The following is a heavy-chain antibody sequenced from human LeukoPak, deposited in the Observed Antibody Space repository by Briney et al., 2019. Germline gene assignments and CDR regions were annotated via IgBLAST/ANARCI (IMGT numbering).Heavy chain of an antibody. Sequence: PSETLSLTCTVSGGSIGSYYWSWIRQPPGKGLEWIGYIYYSGSTNYNPSLKSRVTISVDTSKNQFSLKLSSVTAADTAVYYCARLYTAVADSWGQGTLVTVSS. CDR2: IYYSGST. J-gene: IGHJ4*02. V-gene: IGHV4-59*01. D-gene: IGHD6-19*01. CDR3: ARLYTAVADS. CDR1: GGSIGSYY.